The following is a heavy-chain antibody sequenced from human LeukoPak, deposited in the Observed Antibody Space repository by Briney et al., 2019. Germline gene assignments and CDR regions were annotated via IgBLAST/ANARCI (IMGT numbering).Heavy chain of an antibody. Sequence: SETLSLTCTVSGGSISSSSYYWGWIRQPPGKGLEWIGSIYYSGSTYYNPSLTSRVTISVDTSKNQFSLKLNSVTAADTAVYYCARHGGYCTSNTCFHFDYWGQGTLVTVSS. D-gene: IGHD2-2*01. V-gene: IGHV4-39*01. CDR2: IYYSGST. CDR3: ARHGGYCTSNTCFHFDY. CDR1: GGSISSSSYY. J-gene: IGHJ4*02.